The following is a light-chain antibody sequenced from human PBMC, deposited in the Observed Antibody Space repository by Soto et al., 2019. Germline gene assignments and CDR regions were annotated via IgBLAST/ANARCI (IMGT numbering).Light chain of an antibody. CDR2: WAS. V-gene: IGKV1-5*03. Sequence: DIQLTQSPSILSASVGDRVTITCRASENIYGYLAWYQQKPGEAPKLLIYWASTLVSGVPSRVTGGESGTEFTLTISDLQPDDFATYFCQQYSAYPLTFGGVTKVDVK. CDR1: ENIYGY. CDR3: QQYSAYPLT. J-gene: IGKJ4*01.